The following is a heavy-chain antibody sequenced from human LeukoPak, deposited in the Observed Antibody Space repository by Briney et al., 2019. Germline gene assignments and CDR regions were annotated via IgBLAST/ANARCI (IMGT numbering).Heavy chain of an antibody. J-gene: IGHJ4*02. CDR2: ISYDGSNK. D-gene: IGHD1-26*01. V-gene: IGHV3-30*03. Sequence: HPGGSLRLSCAASGFTFSSYGMHWVRQAPGKGLEWVAVISYDGSNKYYADSVKGRFTISRDNSKNTLYLQMNSLRAEDTAVYYCARDLVGATGYFDHWGQGTLVTVSS. CDR1: GFTFSSYG. CDR3: ARDLVGATGYFDH.